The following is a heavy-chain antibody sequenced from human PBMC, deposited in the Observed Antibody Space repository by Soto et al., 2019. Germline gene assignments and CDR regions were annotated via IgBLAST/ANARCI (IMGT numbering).Heavy chain of an antibody. CDR3: ASLGVGDWANYYYYGMDV. J-gene: IGHJ6*02. V-gene: IGHV3-23*01. D-gene: IGHD2-21*02. CDR2: VTANGGST. CDR1: GFTFSVYA. Sequence: WSLRLSCAATGFTFSVYAMTWVRQAPGKGLEWVSAVTANGGSTYSADSVKGRFTISRDNSKNTLFLQMNSLRAEDTAVYYCASLGVGDWANYYYYGMDVWGQGTTVTVSS.